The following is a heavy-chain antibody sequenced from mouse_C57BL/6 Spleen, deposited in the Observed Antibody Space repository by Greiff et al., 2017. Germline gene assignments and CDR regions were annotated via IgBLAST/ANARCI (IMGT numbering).Heavy chain of an antibody. V-gene: IGHV5-16*01. CDR2: INYDGSST. Sequence: EVQLVESEGGLVQPGSSMKLSCTASGFTFSDYYMAWVRQVPEKGLEWVANINYDGSSTYYLDSLKSRFIISRDNAKNILYLQMSSLKSEDTATYYCARDRGYASMDYWGQGTSVTVSS. J-gene: IGHJ4*01. CDR1: GFTFSDYY. CDR3: ARDRGYASMDY. D-gene: IGHD2-10*02.